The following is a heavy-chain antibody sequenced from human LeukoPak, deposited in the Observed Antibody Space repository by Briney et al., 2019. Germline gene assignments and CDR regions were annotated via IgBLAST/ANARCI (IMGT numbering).Heavy chain of an antibody. D-gene: IGHD6-13*01. Sequence: GGSLRLSCAASGFTVSSNYMSGGRQAPGKGVEGGSVIYSGGSTYYADSVKGRFTIPRDNSKNTLYLQMNSLRAEDTAVYYCARATYSSSWYRGAFDIWGQGTMVTVSS. CDR1: GFTVSSNY. V-gene: IGHV3-53*01. CDR3: ARATYSSSWYRGAFDI. CDR2: IYSGGST. J-gene: IGHJ3*02.